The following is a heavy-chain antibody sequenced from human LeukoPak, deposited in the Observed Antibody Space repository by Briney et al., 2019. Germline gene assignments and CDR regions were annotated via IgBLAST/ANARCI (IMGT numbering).Heavy chain of an antibody. D-gene: IGHD3-10*01. Sequence: PSETLSLTCTVSNGSISGSYWNWIRQSPGAGLEWIGYVYYSGSTNYNPSLKSRVATSVDTSKNQFSLNLTSVIAADTAVYYCARSTAVYGSGTYYNGEMDVWGQGTTVTVFS. CDR1: NGSISGSY. CDR2: VYYSGST. CDR3: ARSTAVYGSGTYYNGEMDV. J-gene: IGHJ6*02. V-gene: IGHV4-59*01.